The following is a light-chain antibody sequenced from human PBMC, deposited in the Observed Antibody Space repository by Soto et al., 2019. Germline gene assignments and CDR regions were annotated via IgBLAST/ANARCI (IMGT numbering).Light chain of an antibody. V-gene: IGLV2-8*01. J-gene: IGLJ1*01. CDR2: EVF. Sequence: QSVLTQPPSASASPGQSVTISCTGNSSEVGGYNYVSWYQQHPGKAPKLMIYEVFKRPSGVPYRFSGSKSGNTASLTVSGLQAEDEADYYCSSYAGSNNFDVFGTGTKVTVL. CDR1: SSEVGGYNY. CDR3: SSYAGSNNFDV.